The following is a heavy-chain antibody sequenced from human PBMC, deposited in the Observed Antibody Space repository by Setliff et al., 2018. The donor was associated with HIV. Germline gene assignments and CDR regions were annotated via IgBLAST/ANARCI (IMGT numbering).Heavy chain of an antibody. CDR2: MNPNSGNT. CDR3: ARGSRGDYGDYGAFIRYFDL. D-gene: IGHD4-17*01. CDR1: GYTFTNYD. Sequence: ASVKVSCKASGYTFTNYDINWVRQATGQGLEWMGWMNPNSGNTGYAQKFQGRVTITKNTSISTTYMELSSLRSEDTAVYYCARGSRGDYGDYGAFIRYFDLWGRGTLVTVPQ. V-gene: IGHV1-8*03. J-gene: IGHJ2*01.